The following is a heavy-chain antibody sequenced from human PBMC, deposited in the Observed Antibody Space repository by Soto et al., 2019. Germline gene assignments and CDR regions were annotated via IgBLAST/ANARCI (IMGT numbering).Heavy chain of an antibody. CDR2: IIPIFGTA. J-gene: IGHJ6*02. D-gene: IGHD2-15*01. CDR1: GVSFISDA. V-gene: IGHV1-69*01. CDR3: ARALNIAAKPYYYGMDV. Sequence: SVKGSCQGSGVSFISDAISWGRQAPGQGLEWMGGIIPIFGTANYAQKFQGRVTITADESTSTAYMELSSLRSEDTAVYYCARALNIAAKPYYYGMDVWGQGTTVPVSS.